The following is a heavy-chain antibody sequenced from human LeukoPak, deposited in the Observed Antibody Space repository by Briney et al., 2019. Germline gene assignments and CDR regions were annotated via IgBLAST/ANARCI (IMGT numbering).Heavy chain of an antibody. D-gene: IGHD5-18*01. J-gene: IGHJ6*02. CDR1: GFTFSSYA. CDR2: ISYDGSNK. CDR3: ARDGQDTAMPDYYGMDV. Sequence: GGSLRLSCAASGFTFSSYAMHWVRQAPGKGLEWVAVISYDGSNKYYADSVKGRFTISRDNPKNTLYLQMNSLRAEDTAVYYCARDGQDTAMPDYYGMDVWGQGTTVTVSS. V-gene: IGHV3-30-3*01.